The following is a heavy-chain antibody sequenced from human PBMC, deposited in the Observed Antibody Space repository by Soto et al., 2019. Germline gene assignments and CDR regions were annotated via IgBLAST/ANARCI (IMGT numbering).Heavy chain of an antibody. Sequence: GGSLRLSCAASGFTFSSYAMSWVRQAPGKGLEWVSAISGSGGSTYYADSVKGRFTISRDNSKNTLYLQMNSLRAEDTAVYYRAKYALGKYQLLFYYYGMDVWGQGTPVTVSS. CDR2: ISGSGGST. CDR3: AKYALGKYQLLFYYYGMDV. J-gene: IGHJ6*02. CDR1: GFTFSSYA. V-gene: IGHV3-23*01. D-gene: IGHD2-2*01.